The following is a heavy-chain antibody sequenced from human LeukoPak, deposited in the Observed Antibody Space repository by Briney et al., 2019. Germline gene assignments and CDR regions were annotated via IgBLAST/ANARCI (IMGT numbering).Heavy chain of an antibody. CDR1: GFTFSSFW. CDR3: ARANTSGNYYFDS. CDR2: ISSSSSYI. J-gene: IGHJ4*02. D-gene: IGHD1-26*01. V-gene: IGHV3-21*01. Sequence: PGGSLRLSCAASGFTFSSFWMHWVRQTPGKGLEWVSSISSSSSYIYYADAVKGRFTISRDNAKKSLYLQMNSLRVEDTAVYYCARANTSGNYYFDSWGQGTLVTVSS.